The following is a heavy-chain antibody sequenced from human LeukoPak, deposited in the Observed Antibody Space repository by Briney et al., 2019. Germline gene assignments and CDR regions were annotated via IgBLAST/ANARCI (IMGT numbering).Heavy chain of an antibody. Sequence: ASVKVSCKVSGYTLTELSMHWVRQAPGKGLEWMGGFDPGDGETIYAQKFQGRVTMTEDTSTDTAYMELSSLRSEDTAVYYCATAPRYIAAAANNWFDPWGQGTLVTVSS. CDR3: ATAPRYIAAAANNWFDP. CDR1: GYTLTELS. D-gene: IGHD6-13*01. J-gene: IGHJ5*02. CDR2: FDPGDGET. V-gene: IGHV1-24*01.